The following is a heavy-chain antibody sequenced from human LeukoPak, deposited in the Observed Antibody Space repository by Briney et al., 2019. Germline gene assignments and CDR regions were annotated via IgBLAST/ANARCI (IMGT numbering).Heavy chain of an antibody. CDR1: GFTVSSNY. CDR2: IYSGGST. CDR3: ARDYRFAVNYYYGMDV. D-gene: IGHD3-10*01. V-gene: IGHV3-53*01. Sequence: GGSLRLSCAASGFTVSSNYMSWVRQAPGKGLEWVSVIYSGGSTYYADSVKGRFTISRDNSKNTLYLQMNSLRAEDTAVYYCARDYRFAVNYYYGMDVWGQGTTVTVSS. J-gene: IGHJ6*02.